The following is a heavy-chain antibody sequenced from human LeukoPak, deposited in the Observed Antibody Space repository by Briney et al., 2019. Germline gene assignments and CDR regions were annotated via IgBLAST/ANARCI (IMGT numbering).Heavy chain of an antibody. D-gene: IGHD1-26*01. CDR1: GYTFTGYY. J-gene: IGHJ4*02. CDR3: ARVKWELLRYFDY. Sequence: ASVKVSCKASGYTFTGYYMHWVRQAPGQGLEWMGWINPNSGGTNYAQKFQGRVTMTRDTSISTAYMELSRLRSDDTAVYYCARVKWELLRYFDYRGQGTLVTVSS. CDR2: INPNSGGT. V-gene: IGHV1-2*02.